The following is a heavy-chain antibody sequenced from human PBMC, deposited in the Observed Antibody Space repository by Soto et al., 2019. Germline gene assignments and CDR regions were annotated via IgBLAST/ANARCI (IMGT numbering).Heavy chain of an antibody. CDR3: ARGGQWLVRYFDY. CDR2: INPNRGGT. V-gene: IGHV1-2*04. CDR1: GYTFTCYY. D-gene: IGHD6-19*01. J-gene: IGHJ4*02. Sequence: GSVKVSCKASGYTFTCYYMHWVRQAPGQGLEWMGWINPNRGGTNYAQKFQGWVTMTRDTSISTAYMELSRLRSDDTAVYYCARGGQWLVRYFDYWGQGTLVTV.